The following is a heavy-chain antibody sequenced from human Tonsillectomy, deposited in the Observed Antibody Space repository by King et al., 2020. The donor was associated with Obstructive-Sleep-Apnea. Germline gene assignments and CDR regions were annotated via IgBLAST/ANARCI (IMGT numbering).Heavy chain of an antibody. V-gene: IGHV1-3*01. J-gene: IGHJ4*02. D-gene: IGHD3-10*01. CDR1: GYTFTTYA. Sequence: QLVQSGAEVKKPGASVKVSCKASGYTFTTYAMHWVRQAPGQRLEWMGWLNAGDGHKKYSQKFQGRVTITSDTSASTAYMELSSLTSEDTAVYYCARDLGGSVTYPYWGQGTLVTVSS. CDR3: ARDLGGSVTYPY. CDR2: LNAGDGHK.